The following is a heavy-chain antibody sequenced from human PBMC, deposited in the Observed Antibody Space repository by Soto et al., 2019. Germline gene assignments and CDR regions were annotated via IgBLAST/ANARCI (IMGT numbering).Heavy chain of an antibody. J-gene: IGHJ3*02. D-gene: IGHD5-18*01. CDR3: ARDRDTAMPRGAFDI. Sequence: PGGSLRLSCAASGFTFSSYSMNWVRQAPGKGLEWVSSVSSSSSYIYYADSVKGRFTISRDNAKNSLYLQMNSLRAEDTAVYFRARDRDTAMPRGAFDIWGQGTMVTVSS. V-gene: IGHV3-21*01. CDR2: VSSSSSYI. CDR1: GFTFSSYS.